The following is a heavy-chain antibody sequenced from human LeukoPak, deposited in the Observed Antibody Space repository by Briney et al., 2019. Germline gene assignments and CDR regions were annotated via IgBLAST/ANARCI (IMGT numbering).Heavy chain of an antibody. CDR2: IRNNGATT. J-gene: IGHJ5*02. V-gene: IGHV3-23*01. CDR3: ARDLEELPAAIGDWFDP. Sequence: GGSLRLSCAASGITFSSYAMTWVRQAPGKGLEWVASIRNNGATTDYADSVKGRFTISRDNSKNTLYLQMNSLRAEDTAVYYCARDLEELPAAIGDWFDPWGQGTLVTVSS. D-gene: IGHD2-2*02. CDR1: GITFSSYA.